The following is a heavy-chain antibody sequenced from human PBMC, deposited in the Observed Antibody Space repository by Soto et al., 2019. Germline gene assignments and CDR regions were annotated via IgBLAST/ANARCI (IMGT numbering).Heavy chain of an antibody. J-gene: IGHJ5*01. CDR2: IKSKTDGGTT. V-gene: IGHV3-15*01. CDR1: GFTFSNAW. CDR3: TTRFAYSSGWYDS. Sequence: PGGSLRLSCAASGFTFSNAWMSWVRQAPGKGLEWVGRIKSKTDGGTTDYAAPVKGRFTISRDDSKNTLYLQMNSLKTEDTAVYYCTTRFAYSSGWYDSCGQGTLVTVSP. D-gene: IGHD6-19*01.